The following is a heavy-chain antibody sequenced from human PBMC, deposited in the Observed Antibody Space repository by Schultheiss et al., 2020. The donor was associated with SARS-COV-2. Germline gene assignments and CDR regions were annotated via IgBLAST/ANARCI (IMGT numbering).Heavy chain of an antibody. CDR1: GYTFTGYY. D-gene: IGHD2-15*01. CDR3: ARGWYCSDGNCPAIYGMDV. J-gene: IGHJ6*02. V-gene: IGHV1-2*06. Sequence: ASVKVSCKASGYTFTGYYMHWVRQAPGQGLEWMGRINPNSGGTNYAQKLQGRVTITADESTTTAYMELSSLRSEDTAIYYCARGWYCSDGNCPAIYGMDVWGQGTTVTVSS. CDR2: INPNSGGT.